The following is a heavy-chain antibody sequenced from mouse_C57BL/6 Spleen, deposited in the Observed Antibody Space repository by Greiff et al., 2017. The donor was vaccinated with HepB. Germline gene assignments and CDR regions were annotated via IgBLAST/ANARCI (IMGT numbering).Heavy chain of an antibody. CDR3: ARSLLGDYAMDY. CDR1: GYTFTSYG. D-gene: IGHD1-1*01. J-gene: IGHJ4*01. V-gene: IGHV1-81*01. Sequence: VKLMESGAELARPGASVKLSCKASGYTFTSYGISWVKQRTGQGLEWIGEIYPRSGNTYYNEKFKGKATLTADKSSSTAYMELRSLTSEDSAVYFCARSLLGDYAMDYWGQGTSVTVSS. CDR2: IYPRSGNT.